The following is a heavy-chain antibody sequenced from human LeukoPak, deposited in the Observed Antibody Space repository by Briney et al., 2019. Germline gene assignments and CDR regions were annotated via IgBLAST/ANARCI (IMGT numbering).Heavy chain of an antibody. D-gene: IGHD6-13*01. CDR3: ANTHSSSWRDYFDY. V-gene: IGHV3-33*06. CDR2: IWYDGSSR. Sequence: GGSLSLSCAASGFTFTSNGMHWVRPAPGGWLEWEAVIWYDGSSRYYADSVKGRFTISRDNSKNTLYLQMNSLRAEDTAVYYCANTHSSSWRDYFDYWGQGTLVTVSS. J-gene: IGHJ4*02. CDR1: GFTFTSNG.